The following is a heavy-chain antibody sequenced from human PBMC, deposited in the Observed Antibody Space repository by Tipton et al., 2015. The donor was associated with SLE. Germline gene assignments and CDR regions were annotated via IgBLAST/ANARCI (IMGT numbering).Heavy chain of an antibody. CDR2: FNHSGST. CDR1: GGSFSGYY. V-gene: IGHV4-34*01. D-gene: IGHD2-8*02. J-gene: IGHJ6*02. CDR3: ARDHCTGGVCSYYYYYYGMDV. Sequence: TLSLTCAVYGGSFSGYYWSWIRQSPGKGLEWIGEFNHSGSTNYNPSLKSRVTISVDTSKNQFSLKLSSVTAADTAVYYCARDHCTGGVCSYYYYYYGMDVWGQGTTVTVSS.